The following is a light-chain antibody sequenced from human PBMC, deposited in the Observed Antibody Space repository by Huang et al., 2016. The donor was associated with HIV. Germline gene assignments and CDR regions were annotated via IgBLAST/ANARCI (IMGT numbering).Light chain of an antibody. V-gene: IGKV3-15*01. J-gene: IGKJ4*01. CDR2: GAY. Sequence: EIVMTQSPDTLSVSPGERATLSSRASQSVNRNIAWYQQTPGQAPRLLIYGAYTRATGIPARFSGSGSGTEFTLTISSLQSEDFAVYYCQQYYDWPPLTFGGGTKVEIK. CDR3: QQYYDWPPLT. CDR1: QSVNRN.